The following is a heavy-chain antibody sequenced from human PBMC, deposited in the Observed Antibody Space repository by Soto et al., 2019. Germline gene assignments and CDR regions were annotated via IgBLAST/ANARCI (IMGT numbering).Heavy chain of an antibody. D-gene: IGHD4-17*01. V-gene: IGHV4-39*01. Sequence: SETLSLTCTVSGGSISSSSYYWGWIRQPPGKGLEWIGSIYYSGSTYYNPSLKSRVTISVDTSKNQFSLKLSSVTAADTAVYYCASVPVTKSTYWFDPWGQGTLVTVSS. CDR1: GGSISSSSYY. J-gene: IGHJ5*02. CDR3: ASVPVTKSTYWFDP. CDR2: IYYSGST.